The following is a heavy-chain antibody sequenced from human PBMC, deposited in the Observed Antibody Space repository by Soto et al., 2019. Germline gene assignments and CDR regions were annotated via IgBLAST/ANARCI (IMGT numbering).Heavy chain of an antibody. D-gene: IGHD2-2*01. Sequence: QVQLVESGGGVVQPGRSLRLSCAASGFTFSTYAMHWVRQAPGKGLEWVAVISYDGSNKYYADSVKGRFTISRDNSKNTLYLQMNSRRAEDTAVYYCARRYKDGRRDCISTSCLFDPWGQGTLVTVSS. CDR1: GFTFSTYA. J-gene: IGHJ5*02. CDR3: ARRYKDGRRDCISTSCLFDP. V-gene: IGHV3-30-3*01. CDR2: ISYDGSNK.